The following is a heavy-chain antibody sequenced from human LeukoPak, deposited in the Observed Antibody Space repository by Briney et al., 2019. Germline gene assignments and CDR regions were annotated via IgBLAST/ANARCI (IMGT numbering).Heavy chain of an antibody. V-gene: IGHV1-69*02. J-gene: IGHJ4*02. CDR1: GGTFSSYT. CDR3: ARAIGGQLLPDY. CDR2: IIPILGIA. D-gene: IGHD2-2*01. Sequence: SVKVSCKASGGTFSSYTISWVRQAPAQGLEWMGRIIPILGIANYAQKFQGRVTITADKSTSTAYMELSSLRSEDTAVYYCARAIGGQLLPDYWGQGTLVTVSS.